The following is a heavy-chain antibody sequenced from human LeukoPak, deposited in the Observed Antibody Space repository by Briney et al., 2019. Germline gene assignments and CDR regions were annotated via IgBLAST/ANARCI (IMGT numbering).Heavy chain of an antibody. Sequence: SGPTLVRPTQTLTLTCTSSGFSLSTSGVGVGWIRQTQGKALEWLAVIYWDDDKRYSPSLKRRLTITNGTSRNQVVLTMTNMDPGDTGTYYCVHLEDDYYFDFWGQGALVTVSS. CDR1: GFSLSTSGVG. D-gene: IGHD3-16*01. CDR3: VHLEDDYYFDF. V-gene: IGHV2-5*02. CDR2: IYWDDDK. J-gene: IGHJ4*02.